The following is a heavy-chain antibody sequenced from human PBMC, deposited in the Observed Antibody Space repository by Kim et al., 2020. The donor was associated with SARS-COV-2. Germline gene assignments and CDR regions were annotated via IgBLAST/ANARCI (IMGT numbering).Heavy chain of an antibody. J-gene: IGHJ4*02. CDR3: VRGLGSGSYYGF. V-gene: IGHV4-34*01. D-gene: IGHD3-10*01. CDR2: INRGGST. CDR1: GGSFSGYY. Sequence: SETLSLTCAVYGGSFSGYYWTWIRQPPGKGLEWIGEINRGGSTSYNPSLKSRVTISVDTSKNQFSLKLSSVTAADTAVYYCVRGLGSGSYYGFWGQGTL.